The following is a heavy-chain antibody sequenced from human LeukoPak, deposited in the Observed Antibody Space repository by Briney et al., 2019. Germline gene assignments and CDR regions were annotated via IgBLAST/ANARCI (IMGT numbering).Heavy chain of an antibody. J-gene: IGHJ4*02. V-gene: IGHV1-69*06. CDR1: GGTFSSYA. CDR3: ARHADCSGGSCYFPHLVY. D-gene: IGHD2-15*01. CDR2: IIPIFGTA. Sequence: SVKVSCKASGGTFSSYAISWVRQAPGQGLEWMGGIIPIFGTANYAQKFQGRVTITADKSTSTAYMELGSLRSEDTAVYYCARHADCSGGSCYFPHLVYWGQGTLVTVSS.